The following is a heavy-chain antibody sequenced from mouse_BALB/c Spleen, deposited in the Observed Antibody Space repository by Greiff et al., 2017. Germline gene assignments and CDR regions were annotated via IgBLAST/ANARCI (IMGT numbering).Heavy chain of an antibody. V-gene: IGHV1-4*01. J-gene: IGHJ3*01. CDR1: GYTFTSYT. Sequence: VKLQESGAELARPGASVKMSCKASGYTFTSYTMHWVKQRPGQGLEWIGYINPSSGYTNYNQKFKDKATLTADKSSSTAYMQLSSLTSEDSSVYYCAGGDGWFAYWGQGTLVTVSA. CDR2: INPSSGYT. CDR3: AGGDGWFAY. D-gene: IGHD3-3*01.